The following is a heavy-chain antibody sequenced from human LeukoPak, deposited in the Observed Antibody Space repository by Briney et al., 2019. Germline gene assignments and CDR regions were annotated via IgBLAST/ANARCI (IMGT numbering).Heavy chain of an antibody. J-gene: IGHJ4*02. D-gene: IGHD2-21*01. CDR3: AKSDCGSDGCKLLNY. Sequence: GGSLRLSCAASGFTVSSNYMSWVRQAPGKGLEWVSVIYSGGSTYYADSVKGRFTISRDNSKNTLYLQMNSLRVEDTAIYYCAKSDCGSDGCKLLNYWGQGTLVTVSS. CDR1: GFTVSSNY. CDR2: IYSGGST. V-gene: IGHV3-66*01.